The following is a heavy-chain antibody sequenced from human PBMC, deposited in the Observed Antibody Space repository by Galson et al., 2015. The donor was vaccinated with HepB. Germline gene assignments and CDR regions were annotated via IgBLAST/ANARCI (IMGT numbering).Heavy chain of an antibody. CDR3: AKDRPGYSGSYYDWDY. J-gene: IGHJ4*02. CDR2: ISYDGSNK. V-gene: IGHV3-30-3*01. CDR1: GFTFSSYA. D-gene: IGHD1-26*01. Sequence: SLRLSRAASGFTFSSYAMHWVRQAPGKGLEWVAVISYDGSNKYYADSVKGRFTISRDNSKNTLYLRMNSLRAEDTAVYYCAKDRPGYSGSYYDWDYWGQGTLVTVSS.